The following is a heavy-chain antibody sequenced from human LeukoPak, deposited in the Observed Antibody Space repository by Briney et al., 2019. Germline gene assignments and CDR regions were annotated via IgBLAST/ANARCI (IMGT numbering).Heavy chain of an antibody. CDR3: ARGAIDCSGGSCYPGFDY. CDR1: GGSISSSSYY. V-gene: IGHV4-39*07. Sequence: SETLSLTCTVSGGSISSSSYYWGWIRQPPGKGLEWIGSIYYSGSTYYNPSLKSRVTISVDTSKNQFSLKLSSVTAADTAVYYCARGAIDCSGGSCYPGFDYWGQGTLVTVSS. D-gene: IGHD2-15*01. CDR2: IYYSGST. J-gene: IGHJ4*02.